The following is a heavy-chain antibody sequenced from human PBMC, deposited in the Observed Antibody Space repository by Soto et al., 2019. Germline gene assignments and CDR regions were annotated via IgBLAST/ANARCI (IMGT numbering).Heavy chain of an antibody. CDR1: GFSLNTGGVG. J-gene: IGHJ6*02. Sequence: QITLKESGPALVKPTQTLTLTCTFSGFSLNTGGVGVGWIRQAPGKAPEWLILIYWDGDKRYSPSLRNRLTITKDTLKNEVVLTMTNMGPXDTXTXXXXQXXXXGXXXXXXXXXXXXXVDXWGQGTTVTVSS. V-gene: IGHV2-5*02. CDR2: IYWDGDK. CDR3: XQXXXXGXXXXXXXXXXXXXVDX.